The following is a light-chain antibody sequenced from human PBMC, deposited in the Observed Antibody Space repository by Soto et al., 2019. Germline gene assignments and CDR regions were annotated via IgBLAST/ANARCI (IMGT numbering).Light chain of an antibody. CDR3: QQYQSLPFT. J-gene: IGKJ3*01. V-gene: IGKV1-33*01. Sequence: DIQMTQSPSSLSASVGDRVTITCQASQDISDYLNWYHQKPGKAPKFLIYDASYLETGVPSRFSGSGSGTDFTCTISSLQPEDIGTYYCQQYQSLPFTFGPGTTVDIK. CDR2: DAS. CDR1: QDISDY.